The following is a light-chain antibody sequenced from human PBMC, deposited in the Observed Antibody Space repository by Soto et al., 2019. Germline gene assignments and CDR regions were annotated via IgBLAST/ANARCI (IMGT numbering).Light chain of an antibody. Sequence: EIVLTQSPGTLSLSPGERATLSCRASQRVSSSYLAWYQQKPGQAPRLLIYGASSRATGIPDRFRGSGSGTDVTLTISRLEPEDFAVYYCQAYGSAPPFGGGTKVEIK. CDR1: QRVSSSY. CDR2: GAS. CDR3: QAYGSAPP. V-gene: IGKV3-20*01. J-gene: IGKJ4*01.